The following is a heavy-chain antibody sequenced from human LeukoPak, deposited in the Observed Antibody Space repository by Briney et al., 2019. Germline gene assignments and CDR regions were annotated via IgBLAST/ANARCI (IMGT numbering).Heavy chain of an antibody. CDR3: ARAPRITMVRGVIGWFDP. J-gene: IGHJ5*02. CDR2: MNPNSGNT. V-gene: IGHV1-8*02. CDR1: GGTFSSYA. Sequence: ASVKVSCKASGGTFSSYAISWVRQAPGQGLEWMGWMNPNSGNTGYAQKFQGRVTMTRNTSISTAYMELSSLRSEDTAVYYCARAPRITMVRGVIGWFDPWGQGTLVTVSS. D-gene: IGHD3-10*01.